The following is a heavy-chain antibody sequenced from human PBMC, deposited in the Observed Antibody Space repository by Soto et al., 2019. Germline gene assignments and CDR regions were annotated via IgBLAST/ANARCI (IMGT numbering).Heavy chain of an antibody. J-gene: IGHJ4*02. D-gene: IGHD3-22*01. CDR1: GFTFSSDW. V-gene: IGHV3-74*01. Sequence: GSLRLSCAASGFTFSSDWMHWVRQAPGKGLVWVSRINTDGSDTSYADSVKGRFTISRDNSKNTLYLQMNSLRAEDTAVYYCAKSPGMYYYDSSGYYHYDYWGQGTLVTVSS. CDR3: AKSPGMYYYDSSGYYHYDY. CDR2: INTDGSDT.